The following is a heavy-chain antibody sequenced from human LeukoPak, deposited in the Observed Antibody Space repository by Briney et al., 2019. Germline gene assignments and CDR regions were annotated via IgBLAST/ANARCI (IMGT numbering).Heavy chain of an antibody. CDR3: ATVRQWRSNDAFDI. D-gene: IGHD6-19*01. CDR1: GYTLTELS. Sequence: ASVNVSFTVSGYTLTELSMHWVRQAPGKGLEWMGGFDPEDGETIYAQKFQGRGTMTEDTSTDTAYMELSSLRSEDTAVYYCATVRQWRSNDAFDIWGRGTMVTVSS. CDR2: FDPEDGET. V-gene: IGHV1-24*01. J-gene: IGHJ3*02.